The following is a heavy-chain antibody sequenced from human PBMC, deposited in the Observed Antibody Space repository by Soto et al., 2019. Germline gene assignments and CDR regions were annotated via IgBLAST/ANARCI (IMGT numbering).Heavy chain of an antibody. J-gene: IGHJ4*02. CDR1: GGSISSYY. V-gene: IGHV4-4*07. CDR2: IDASGST. Sequence: SETLSLTCTVSGGSISSYYCNWIRQPAGKGLEWIGRIDASGSTDYNPSLKSRVTMSVDTSKNQFSLRLSSVTAADTAVYYCARGGHDFWSGPFDYWDQLNLVTVAS. CDR3: ARGGHDFWSGPFDY. D-gene: IGHD3-3*01.